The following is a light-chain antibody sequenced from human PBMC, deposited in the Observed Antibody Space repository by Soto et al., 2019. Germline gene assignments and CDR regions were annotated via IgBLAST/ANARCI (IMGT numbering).Light chain of an antibody. Sequence: DIQMTQPPSTLSASVVDRVTITCRASPKISNWFAWYQQRPGKAPKLLFYKASTLESGAPSRFSGSGSGTEFTLSISSLQPDYVAAAYCQQSWTCGKGTKVEIK. J-gene: IGKJ1*01. CDR3: QQSWT. V-gene: IGKV1-5*03. CDR2: KAS. CDR1: PKISNW.